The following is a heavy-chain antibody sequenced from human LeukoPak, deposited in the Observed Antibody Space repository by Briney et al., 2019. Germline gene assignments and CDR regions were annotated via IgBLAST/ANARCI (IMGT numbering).Heavy chain of an antibody. CDR1: GYTFTSYD. CDR2: MNPNSGNT. CDR3: AKCPIQWLLVDHYYYYYMDV. V-gene: IGHV1-8*01. D-gene: IGHD3-22*01. J-gene: IGHJ6*03. Sequence: ASVKVSCKASGYTFTSYDINWVRQATGQGLEWMGWMNPNSGNTGYAQKFQGRVTMTRNTSISTAYMELSSLRSEDTAVYYCAKCPIQWLLVDHYYYYYMDVWGKGTTVTISS.